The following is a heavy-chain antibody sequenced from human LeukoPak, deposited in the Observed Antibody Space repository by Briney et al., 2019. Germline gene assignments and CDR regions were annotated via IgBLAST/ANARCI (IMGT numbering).Heavy chain of an antibody. D-gene: IGHD5-24*01. V-gene: IGHV4-61*02. J-gene: IGHJ3*02. CDR3: ARDPPPREARGTFDI. CDR1: GGSISSSSYF. CDR2: IHTTGST. Sequence: PSQTLSLTCTVSGGSISSSSYFWSWIRQPAGKGLEWIGRIHTTGSTNYNPSLKSRVTISLDTSRNQFSLKLTSVTAADTAVYYCARDPPPREARGTFDIWGQGTMVTVSS.